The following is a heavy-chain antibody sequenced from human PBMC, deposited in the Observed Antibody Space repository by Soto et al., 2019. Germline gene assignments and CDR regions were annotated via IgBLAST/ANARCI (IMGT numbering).Heavy chain of an antibody. CDR1: GYTFTGCY. J-gene: IGHJ5*02. CDR3: ARDWAAGYWFDP. D-gene: IGHD6-13*01. V-gene: IGHV1-2*02. CDR2: INPNSGGT. Sequence: VASVKVSCKASGYTFTGCYMHWVRQAPGQGLEWMGWINPNSGGTNYAQKFQGRVTMTRDTSISTAYMELSRLRSDDTAVYYCARDWAAGYWFDPWGQGTLVTVSS.